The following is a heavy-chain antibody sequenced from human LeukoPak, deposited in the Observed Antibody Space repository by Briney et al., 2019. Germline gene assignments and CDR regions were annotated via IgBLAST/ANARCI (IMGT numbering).Heavy chain of an antibody. CDR2: ISAYNGNT. J-gene: IGHJ5*02. D-gene: IGHD3-3*01. CDR3: ATLQDPFFWSGYSSFRYWFDP. CDR1: GYTFTSYG. V-gene: IGHV1-18*01. Sequence: ASVKVSCKASGYTFTSYGISWLRQAPGQGLEWMGWISAYNGNTNYAQKLQGRVTMTTDTSTSTAYMELRSLRSDDTAVYYCATLQDPFFWSGYSSFRYWFDPWGQGTLVTVSS.